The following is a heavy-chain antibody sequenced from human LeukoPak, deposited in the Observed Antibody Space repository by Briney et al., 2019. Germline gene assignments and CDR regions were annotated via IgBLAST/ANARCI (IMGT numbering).Heavy chain of an antibody. Sequence: SETLTLTCTVSGGSISSYYWSWIRQPPGKGLEWIGYIYYSGSTNYNPSLKSRVTISVDTSKNQFSLKLSSVTAADTAVYYWAREGDGYNAYWGEGTLVTVSS. CDR1: GGSISSYY. D-gene: IGHD5-24*01. CDR2: IYYSGST. CDR3: AREGDGYNAY. J-gene: IGHJ4*02. V-gene: IGHV4-59*01.